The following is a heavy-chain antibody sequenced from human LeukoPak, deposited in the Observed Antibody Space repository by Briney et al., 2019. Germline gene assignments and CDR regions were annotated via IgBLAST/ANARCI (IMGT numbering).Heavy chain of an antibody. CDR3: ARGVENSSSSWPFFFDY. V-gene: IGHV3-30*04. Sequence: GRSLRLSCAASGFTFSSYAMHWVRQAPGKGLEWVAVISYDGSNKYYADSVKGRFTISRDNSKNTLYLQMNSLRAEDTAVYYCARGVENSSSSWPFFFDYWGQGTLVTVSS. J-gene: IGHJ4*02. D-gene: IGHD6-13*01. CDR2: ISYDGSNK. CDR1: GFTFSSYA.